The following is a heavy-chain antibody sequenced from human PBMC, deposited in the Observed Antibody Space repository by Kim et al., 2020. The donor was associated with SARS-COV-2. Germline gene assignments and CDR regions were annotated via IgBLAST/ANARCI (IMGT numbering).Heavy chain of an antibody. D-gene: IGHD6-19*01. CDR3: ARGRGTVVAGTSAAGDY. J-gene: IGHJ4*02. CDR2: IGSSNIYK. CDR1: GFTFSSYS. V-gene: IGHV3-21*01. Sequence: GGSLRLSCVASGFTFSSYSMNWVRQAPGKGLEWVSSIGSSNIYKYYAGSVKGRITISRDNAKNSLYLQLNGLRAEDTAVYYCARGRGTVVAGTSAAGDYWGQGPLVTVSS.